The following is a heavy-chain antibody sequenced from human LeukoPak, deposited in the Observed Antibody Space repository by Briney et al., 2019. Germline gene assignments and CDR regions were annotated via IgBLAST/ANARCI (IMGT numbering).Heavy chain of an antibody. J-gene: IGHJ4*02. D-gene: IGHD3-22*01. Sequence: GGSLRLSCTASGFTFSGYSMNWIRQAPGKGLERVLSFGTRSTSIYHAGSVKGRFAISRDNAKNSLYLQMNSLRAEDTALYYCAREVSEGFDFWGQGTLVTVSS. CDR1: GFTFSGYS. CDR3: AREVSEGFDF. CDR2: FGTRSTSI. V-gene: IGHV3-21*01.